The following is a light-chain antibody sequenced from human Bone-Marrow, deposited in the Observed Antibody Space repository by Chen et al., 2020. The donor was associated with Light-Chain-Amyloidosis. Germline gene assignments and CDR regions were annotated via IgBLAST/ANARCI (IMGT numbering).Light chain of an antibody. Sequence: EVVLTQSPATLSLSPGERATLSCRASENISSYLAWYQQKPGQAPRLLMFDASNRASGIPFRFSGSGSGPDFTLTVSSLEPEDFAGYFCQQRSVWPPTFGQGTKVEMK. CDR3: QQRSVWPPT. CDR1: ENISSY. J-gene: IGKJ1*01. CDR2: DAS. V-gene: IGKV3-11*01.